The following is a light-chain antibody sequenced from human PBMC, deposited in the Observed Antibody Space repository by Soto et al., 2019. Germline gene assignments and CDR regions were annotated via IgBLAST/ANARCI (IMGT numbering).Light chain of an antibody. CDR2: EVS. Sequence: QSALTQPASVSGSPGQSITISCTGTSSDVGGYNYVSWYQQHPGKAPKLMIYEVSNRPSGVSNRFSGSKSGNTASLTISGLEAEDEADYYCSSYTSSSTLVFAGGTQLTV. CDR3: SSYTSSSTLV. V-gene: IGLV2-14*01. J-gene: IGLJ2*01. CDR1: SSDVGGYNY.